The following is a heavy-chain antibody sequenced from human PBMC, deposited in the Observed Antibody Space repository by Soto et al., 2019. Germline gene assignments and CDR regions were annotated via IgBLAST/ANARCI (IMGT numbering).Heavy chain of an antibody. CDR2: ISGSGGST. J-gene: IGHJ4*02. CDR1: GFTFSSYA. V-gene: IGHV3-23*01. D-gene: IGHD1-26*01. Sequence: LRLSCAASGFTFSSYAMIWVRHAPGKGLEWVSAISGSGGSTYYADSVKGRFTISRDNSKNTLYLQMNSLRAEDTAVYYCAKITSPIVGATHFDYWGQGTLVTVSS. CDR3: AKITSPIVGATHFDY.